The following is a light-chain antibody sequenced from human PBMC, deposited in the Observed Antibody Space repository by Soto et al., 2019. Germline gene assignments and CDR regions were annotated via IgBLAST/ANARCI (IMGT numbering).Light chain of an antibody. V-gene: IGKV3-15*01. CDR1: QGVSSN. CDR2: GAS. J-gene: IGKJ2*01. Sequence: EIVMTQSPATLSMSPGERATLSYRASQGVSSNLAWYQQKPGQAPRLLIYGASTRATGIPARFSGSGSGTEFTLTISSLQSEDFAVYYCQQYNNWPPYTFGQGTKLEMK. CDR3: QQYNNWPPYT.